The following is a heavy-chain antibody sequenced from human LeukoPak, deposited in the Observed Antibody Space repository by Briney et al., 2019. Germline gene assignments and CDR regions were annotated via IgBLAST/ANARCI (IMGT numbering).Heavy chain of an antibody. Sequence: ASVKVSCKASGYTFTGYYMRWVRQAPGQGLEWMGWINPNSGGTNYAQKFQGRVTMTRDTSISTAYMELSRLRSDDTAVYYCARSVGFLEWLTFYAFDIWGQGTMVTVSS. D-gene: IGHD3-3*01. CDR1: GYTFTGYY. CDR2: INPNSGGT. J-gene: IGHJ3*02. CDR3: ARSVGFLEWLTFYAFDI. V-gene: IGHV1-2*02.